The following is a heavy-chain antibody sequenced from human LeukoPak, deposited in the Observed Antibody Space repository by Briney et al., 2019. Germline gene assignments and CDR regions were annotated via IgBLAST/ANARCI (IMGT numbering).Heavy chain of an antibody. Sequence: ASVPFSCKASGYTFTTYGISWVRQAPGQGLEWMGWIGAHKDNTNYAQNLQGRVTMTTDTSTSTVYMELRSLRSDDTAVYYCARDRSRNLESGLYYYCGLDVWGQGTPV. D-gene: IGHD5-24*01. CDR2: IGAHKDNT. CDR3: ARDRSRNLESGLYYYCGLDV. V-gene: IGHV1-18*01. CDR1: GYTFTTYG. J-gene: IGHJ6*02.